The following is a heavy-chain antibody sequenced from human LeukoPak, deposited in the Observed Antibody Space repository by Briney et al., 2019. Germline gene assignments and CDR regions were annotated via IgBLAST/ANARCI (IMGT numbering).Heavy chain of an antibody. Sequence: GASVKVSCKASGGTFSSYAISWVRQAPGQGLEWMGRIIPILGIANYAQKFQGRVTITADKSTSTAYMELSSLRSEDTAVYYCARGVEQQLEDYYYYGMDVWGQGTAVTVSS. V-gene: IGHV1-69*04. CDR1: GGTFSSYA. D-gene: IGHD6-13*01. CDR3: ARGVEQQLEDYYYYGMDV. J-gene: IGHJ6*02. CDR2: IIPILGIA.